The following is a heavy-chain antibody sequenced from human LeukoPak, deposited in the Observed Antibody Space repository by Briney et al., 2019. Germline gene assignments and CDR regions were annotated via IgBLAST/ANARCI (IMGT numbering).Heavy chain of an antibody. CDR2: FDPEDGET. CDR1: GYTLTELP. J-gene: IGHJ3*02. V-gene: IGHV1-24*01. D-gene: IGHD3-3*01. CDR3: ATAPSYDFWSGYYGSAFDI. Sequence: ASVKVSCKVSGYTLTELPMHWVRQAPGRGLEWMGGFDPEDGETIYAQRFQGRVTMTEDTSTDTAYMELSSLRSEDTAVYYCATAPSYDFWSGYYGSAFDIWGQGTMVTVSS.